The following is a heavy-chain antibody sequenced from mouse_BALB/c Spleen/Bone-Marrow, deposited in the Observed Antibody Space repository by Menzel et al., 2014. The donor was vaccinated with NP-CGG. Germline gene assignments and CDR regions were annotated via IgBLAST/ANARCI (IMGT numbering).Heavy chain of an antibody. V-gene: IGHV5-6-5*01. CDR1: GFTFSSYA. CDR3: ARDDYDDQYYFDY. J-gene: IGHJ2*01. Sequence: EVKLVESGGGLVKPGGSLKLSCAASGFTFSSYAKSWVRQTPEKRLEWVASISSGGSTYYPDSVKGRFTISRDNARNILYLQMSSLRSEDMAMYYCARDDYDDQYYFDYWGQGTTLTVSS. D-gene: IGHD2-4*01. CDR2: ISSGGST.